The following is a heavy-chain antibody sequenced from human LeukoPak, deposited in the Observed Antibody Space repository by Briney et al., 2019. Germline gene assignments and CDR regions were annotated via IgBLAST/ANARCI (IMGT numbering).Heavy chain of an antibody. J-gene: IGHJ3*02. D-gene: IGHD3-10*01. CDR2: IYYSGST. CDR3: ATFGEFDAFDI. V-gene: IGHV4-39*07. CDR1: GGSISSNSYY. Sequence: SETLSLTCTVSGGSISSNSYYWGWIRQPPGKGLEWIGSIYYSGSTYYNPSLKNRLTISVDTSKNQFSLKLSSVTAADTAVYYCATFGEFDAFDIWGQGTMVTVSS.